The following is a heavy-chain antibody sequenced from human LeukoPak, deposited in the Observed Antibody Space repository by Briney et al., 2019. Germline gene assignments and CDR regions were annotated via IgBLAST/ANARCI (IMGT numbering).Heavy chain of an antibody. CDR1: GFTFSSYE. Sequence: GGSLRLSCAASGFTFSSYEMNWVRQAPGKGLEWVSAISGSGSTTYYADSVKGRFTISGDNSKNTLYLQMSSLRADDTAVYYCAKGMATIVDYWGQGTLVTVSS. J-gene: IGHJ4*02. CDR2: ISGSGSTT. CDR3: AKGMATIVDY. V-gene: IGHV3-23*01. D-gene: IGHD5-24*01.